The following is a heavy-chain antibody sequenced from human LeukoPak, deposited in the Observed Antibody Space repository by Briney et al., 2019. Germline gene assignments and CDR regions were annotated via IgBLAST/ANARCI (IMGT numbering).Heavy chain of an antibody. D-gene: IGHD6-13*01. CDR1: GFTFSDYY. V-gene: IGHV3-11*04. Sequence: GGSLRLSCAASGFTFSDYYMSWIRQAPGKGLEWVSYISSSGSTIYYADSVKGRFTISRDNAKNSLYLQMNSLRAEDTAVYYCARAPPVRRRQWLAAAGTAGFDYWGQGTLVTVSS. CDR2: ISSSGSTI. J-gene: IGHJ4*02. CDR3: ARAPPVRRRQWLAAAGTAGFDY.